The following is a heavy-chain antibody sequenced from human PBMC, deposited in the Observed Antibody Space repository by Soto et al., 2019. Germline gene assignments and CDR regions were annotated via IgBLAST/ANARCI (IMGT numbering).Heavy chain of an antibody. Sequence: SETLSLTCAVYGGSFSGYYWSWIRQPPGKGLEWIGEINHSGSTNYNPSLKSRVTISVDTSKNQFSLKLSSVTAADTAVYYCARAPKFYYDSSVYYFDYGGQETRVTVSS. CDR2: INHSGST. CDR1: GGSFSGYY. V-gene: IGHV4-34*01. J-gene: IGHJ4*02. D-gene: IGHD3-22*01. CDR3: ARAPKFYYDSSVYYFDY.